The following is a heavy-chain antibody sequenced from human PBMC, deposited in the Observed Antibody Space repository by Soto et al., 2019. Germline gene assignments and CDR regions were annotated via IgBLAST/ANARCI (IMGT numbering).Heavy chain of an antibody. D-gene: IGHD2-15*01. J-gene: IGHJ3*02. CDR2: ISSSGSTI. CDR3: ASGWGFCSGGSCPDAFDI. CDR1: GFTFSDYY. Sequence: GGSLRLSCAASGFTFSDYYMSWIRQAPGKGLEWVSYISSSGSTIYYADSVEGRFTISRDNAKNSLYLQMNSLRAEDTAVYYCASGWGFCSGGSCPDAFDIWGQGTMVTVSS. V-gene: IGHV3-11*01.